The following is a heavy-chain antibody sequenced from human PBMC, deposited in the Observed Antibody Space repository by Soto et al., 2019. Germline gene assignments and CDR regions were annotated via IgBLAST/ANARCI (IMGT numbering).Heavy chain of an antibody. CDR3: AHGSGWLSDQ. J-gene: IGHJ4*02. V-gene: IGHV2-5*02. CDR1: GFSLSDSAVG. Sequence: QITLKESGPTLVKPTQTLTLTCTFSGFSLSDSAVGVNWIRQPPGKPLEWLALIYWDDTKHYSSSLRNRLTITKDTSKNQVVLTMTNMDPVDTATYYCAHGSGWLSDQWGQGTLVIVSS. D-gene: IGHD6-19*01. CDR2: IYWDDTK.